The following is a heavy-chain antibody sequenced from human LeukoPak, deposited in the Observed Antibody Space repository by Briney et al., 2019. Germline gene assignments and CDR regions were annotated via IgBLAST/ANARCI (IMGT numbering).Heavy chain of an antibody. CDR1: GGSISSSSYY. Sequence: SETLPLTCTVSGGSISSSSYYWGWIRQPPGKGLEWIGSIYYSGSTYYNPSLKSRVTISVDTSKNQFSLKLSSVTAADTAVYYCARLRITMIVVVTYYVGRFDIWGQGTMVTVSS. CDR2: IYYSGST. D-gene: IGHD3-22*01. CDR3: ARLRITMIVVVTYYVGRFDI. V-gene: IGHV4-39*01. J-gene: IGHJ3*02.